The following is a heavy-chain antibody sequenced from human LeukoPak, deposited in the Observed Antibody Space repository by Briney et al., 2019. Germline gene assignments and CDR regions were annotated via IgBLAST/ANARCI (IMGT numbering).Heavy chain of an antibody. V-gene: IGHV1-69*02. D-gene: IGHD5-24*01. J-gene: IGHJ4*02. CDR2: IIPILGIA. CDR1: GGTFSSYT. Sequence: SVKVSCKASGGTFSSYTISWVRQAPGQGLEWMGRIIPILGIANYAQKFQGRVTITADKSTSTAYMELSSLRSEDTAVYYCARGRDGYNSWYDYWGQGTLVTVSS. CDR3: ARGRDGYNSWYDY.